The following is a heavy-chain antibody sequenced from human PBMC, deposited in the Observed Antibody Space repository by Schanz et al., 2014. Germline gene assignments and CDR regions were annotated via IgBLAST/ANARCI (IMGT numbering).Heavy chain of an antibody. Sequence: VQLQESGPGLVKPSETLSLTCTVSGGSISASYWGWIRQPPGKGLEWIAYIYYSGSTNYNPSLRGRVTISLDTSKNQFSLKLRSVTSADTAVYYCARLWGGWRIPDYWGQGTLVTVSS. J-gene: IGHJ4*02. CDR3: ARLWGGWRIPDY. V-gene: IGHV4-59*01. CDR1: GGSISASY. CDR2: IYYSGST. D-gene: IGHD6-19*01.